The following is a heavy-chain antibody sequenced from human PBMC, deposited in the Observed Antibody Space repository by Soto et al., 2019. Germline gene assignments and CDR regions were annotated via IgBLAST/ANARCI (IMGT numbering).Heavy chain of an antibody. CDR1: VHTLTQFS. Sequence: GXSVKVSCKISVHTLTQFSIHWVRQAPGKGLEWMGGVNPEDGKAIEAQKRHGRVTITEDTFTDTSYMELRGLKSDYTAVYYCATTTPFRGAMITNINFDYWGQGTLVTVSS. CDR2: VNPEDGKA. J-gene: IGHJ4*02. V-gene: IGHV1-24*01. D-gene: IGHD3-10*01. CDR3: ATTTPFRGAMITNINFDY.